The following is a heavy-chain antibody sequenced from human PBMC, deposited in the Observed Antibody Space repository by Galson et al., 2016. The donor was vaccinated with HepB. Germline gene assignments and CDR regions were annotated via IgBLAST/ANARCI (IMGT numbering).Heavy chain of an antibody. Sequence: SVKVSCKASGYTFTSYYMYWVQQAPGRGPEWMGIINPSGGSTSYPQKFQGRVTMTRDTSTSTVYMELSSLRSEDTAVYYCARAGLPPYYYYGMDVWGQGTTVTVSS. D-gene: IGHD4-11*01. V-gene: IGHV1-46*01. CDR3: ARAGLPPYYYYGMDV. J-gene: IGHJ6*02. CDR1: GYTFTSYY. CDR2: INPSGGST.